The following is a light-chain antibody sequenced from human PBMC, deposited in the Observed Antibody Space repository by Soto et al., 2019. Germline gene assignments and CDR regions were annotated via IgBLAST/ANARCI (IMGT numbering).Light chain of an antibody. J-gene: IGLJ2*01. V-gene: IGLV1-47*01. CDR1: SSNIGSNY. CDR3: AAWDDSLSGVV. CDR2: ANN. Sequence: QSLLTQPPSASGTPGQRVTISCSGSSSNIGSNYVYWYHHLPGTAPKLLIYANNQRPSGVPDRVSGSKSGTSASLAISGLQFEDEAHYYCAAWDDSLSGVVFGGGTKLTVL.